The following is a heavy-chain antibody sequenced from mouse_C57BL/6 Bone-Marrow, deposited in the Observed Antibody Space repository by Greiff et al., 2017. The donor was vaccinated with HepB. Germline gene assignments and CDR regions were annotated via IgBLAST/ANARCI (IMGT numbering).Heavy chain of an antibody. Sequence: EVQWVESGGGLVQPGGSMKLSCVASGFTFSNYWMNWVRQSPEKGLEWVAQIRLKSDNYATHYAESVKGRFTISRDDSKSSVYLQMNNLRAEDTGIYYCTGSGTGFAYWGQGTLVTVSA. CDR1: GFTFSNYW. J-gene: IGHJ3*01. CDR3: TGSGTGFAY. CDR2: IRLKSDNYAT. V-gene: IGHV6-3*01. D-gene: IGHD4-1*01.